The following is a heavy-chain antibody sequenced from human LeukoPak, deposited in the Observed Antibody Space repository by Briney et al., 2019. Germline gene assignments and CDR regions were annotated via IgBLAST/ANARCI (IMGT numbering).Heavy chain of an antibody. J-gene: IGHJ4*02. CDR3: ARDRPGWGDY. V-gene: IGHV3-48*03. CDR2: ISSSGSTI. Sequence: GGSLRLSCAASGFTFSSYEMNWVRQAPGKGLEWVSYISSSGSTIYYADSVKGRFISSRDNAKNSLYLQMNSLRAEDTAVYYCARDRPGWGDYWGQGTLVTVSS. D-gene: IGHD6-6*01. CDR1: GFTFSSYE.